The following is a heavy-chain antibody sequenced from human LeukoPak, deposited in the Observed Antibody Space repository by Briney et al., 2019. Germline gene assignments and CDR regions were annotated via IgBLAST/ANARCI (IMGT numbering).Heavy chain of an antibody. CDR1: GFTFSSYS. J-gene: IGHJ4*02. CDR2: ISSSSSYI. CDR3: AMVARATVTTWIDY. Sequence: GGSLRLSCAASGFTFSSYSMNWVRQAPGKGLEWVSSISSSSSYIYYADSVKGRFTISRDNSKNTLYLQMNSLRAEDTGVYYCAMVARATVTTWIDYWGQGILVTVSS. V-gene: IGHV3-21*01. D-gene: IGHD4-17*01.